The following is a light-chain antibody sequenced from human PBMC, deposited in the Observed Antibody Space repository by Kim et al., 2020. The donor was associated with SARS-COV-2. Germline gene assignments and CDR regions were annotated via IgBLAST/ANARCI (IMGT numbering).Light chain of an antibody. Sequence: PGRTARVSCGGNSIGRKSVHWYQQKSGPAPVLVIYYDSDRPSGNPERFSGSNSGNTATLTISRVEAGDEAVYFCQVWDSSSDHRVVFGGGTQLTVL. CDR3: QVWDSSSDHRVV. V-gene: IGLV3-21*04. CDR2: YDS. J-gene: IGLJ2*01. CDR1: SIGRKS.